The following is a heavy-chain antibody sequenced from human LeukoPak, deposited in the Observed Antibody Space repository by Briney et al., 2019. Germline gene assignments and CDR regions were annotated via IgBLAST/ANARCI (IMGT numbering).Heavy chain of an antibody. CDR1: GFTVSSNY. Sequence: TGGSLRLSCAASGFTVSSNYMSWVRQAPGKGLEWVSVIYSGGSTYYADSVKGRFTISRDNSKNTLYLQMNSLRAEDTAVYYCARVQQGGWFDPWGQGTLVTVSS. D-gene: IGHD6-13*01. CDR2: IYSGGST. CDR3: ARVQQGGWFDP. V-gene: IGHV3-66*01. J-gene: IGHJ5*02.